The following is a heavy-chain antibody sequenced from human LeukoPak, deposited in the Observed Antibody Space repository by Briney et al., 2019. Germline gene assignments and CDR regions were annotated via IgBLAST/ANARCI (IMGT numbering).Heavy chain of an antibody. J-gene: IGHJ4*02. CDR1: GYTFTSYY. D-gene: IGHD1-26*01. V-gene: IGHV1-2*02. CDR3: ARKYVVGASPIDY. Sequence: ASVKVSCKASGYTFTSYYMHWVRQAPGQGLEWMGIINPNSGGTNYAQKFQGRVTMTRDTSISTAYMELSRLRSDDTAVYYCARKYVVGASPIDYWGLGTLVTVSS. CDR2: INPNSGGT.